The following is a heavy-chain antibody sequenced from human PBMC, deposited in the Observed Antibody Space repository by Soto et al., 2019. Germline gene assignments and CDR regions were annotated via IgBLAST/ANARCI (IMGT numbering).Heavy chain of an antibody. Sequence: SVKVSCKASGVTFSSYSMSWVPQAPGQGLEWMGGIIPIFGTAIYVQKLQGRVTITADKSRSPAYMELSSLRSEDTAVYYWATRPGEAVANDAFHIRRQGTMVPV. CDR2: IIPIFGTA. V-gene: IGHV1-69*06. J-gene: IGHJ3*02. CDR1: GVTFSSYS. CDR3: ATRPGEAVANDAFHI. D-gene: IGHD6-19*01.